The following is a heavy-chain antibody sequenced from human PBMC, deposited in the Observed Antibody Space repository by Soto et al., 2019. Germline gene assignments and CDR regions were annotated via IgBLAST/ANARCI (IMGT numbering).Heavy chain of an antibody. V-gene: IGHV4-30-4*01. CDR1: GGSVNSGDYY. J-gene: IGHJ4*02. Sequence: PSETLSLTCTVSGGSVNSGDYYWSWVRQPPGKGLEWIGYVFYSGTTYYNPSLQSRVTMSIDTSKSQFSLKLSSVTAADTAVYYCAREGFYDRKIDYWGQRILVTVSS. D-gene: IGHD2-2*01. CDR2: VFYSGTT. CDR3: AREGFYDRKIDY.